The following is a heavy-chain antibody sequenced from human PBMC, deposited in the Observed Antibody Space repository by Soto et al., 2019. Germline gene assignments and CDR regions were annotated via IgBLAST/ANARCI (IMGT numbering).Heavy chain of an antibody. CDR3: ASYCSSTSCYTGAHYYYYYGMDV. V-gene: IGHV3-48*02. CDR1: GFTFSSYS. J-gene: IGHJ6*02. Sequence: GGSLRLSCAASGFTFSSYSMNLVRQAPGKGLEWVSYISSSSSTIYYADSVKGRFTISRDNAKNSLYLQMNSLRDEDTAVYYCASYCSSTSCYTGAHYYYYYGMDVWGQGTTVTVSS. CDR2: ISSSSSTI. D-gene: IGHD2-2*02.